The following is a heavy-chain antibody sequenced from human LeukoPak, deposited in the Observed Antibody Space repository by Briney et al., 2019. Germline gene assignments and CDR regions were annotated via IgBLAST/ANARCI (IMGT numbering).Heavy chain of an antibody. V-gene: IGHV1-2*02. J-gene: IGHJ4*02. CDR2: MNLYSGAA. Sequence: ASVTVSCKASVYTFTNYYLHWVRQAPGKGLEWMGWMNLYSGAAQHQQKSQGRVTMTRLTTISTAYMELTGLRSDDGAVYYCARRAYYSDNFPLHYWGQGTLVTVSS. CDR1: VYTFTNYY. D-gene: IGHD3-22*01. CDR3: ARRAYYSDNFPLHY.